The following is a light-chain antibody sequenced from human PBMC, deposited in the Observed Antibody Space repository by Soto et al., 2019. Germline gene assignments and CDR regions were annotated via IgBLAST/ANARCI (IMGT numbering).Light chain of an antibody. CDR2: DAS. CDR1: QDIRNY. CDR3: QQYHTLYT. J-gene: IGKJ2*01. V-gene: IGKV1-33*01. Sequence: DIQMTQSPSSLSASVGDRVTITCQASQDIRNYLNWYQQKPGKAPKLLIYDASNLQTGVPSRFSGSGSGTDFTFTISSLQPEDIATYYCQQYHTLYTFGHGTKLEIK.